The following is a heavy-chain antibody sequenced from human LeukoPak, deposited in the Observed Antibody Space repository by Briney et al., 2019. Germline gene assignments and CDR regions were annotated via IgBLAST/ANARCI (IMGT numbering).Heavy chain of an antibody. CDR2: ISSGSSSV. Sequence: GGSLRLSCAASGFTFSAYTMNWVRQAPGQGLEWVSYISSGSSSVYYADSVKGRFTISRDNAKNSLYLQMNSLRAEDTAVYYCARPVDYNAGDYWGQGTLVIVS. V-gene: IGHV3-48*04. CDR1: GFTFSAYT. CDR3: ARPVDYNAGDY. D-gene: IGHD5-12*01. J-gene: IGHJ4*02.